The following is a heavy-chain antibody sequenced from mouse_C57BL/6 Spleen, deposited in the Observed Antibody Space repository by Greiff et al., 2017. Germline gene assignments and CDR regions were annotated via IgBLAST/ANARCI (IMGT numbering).Heavy chain of an antibody. CDR3: TTMGYGSSYGFAY. CDR1: GFNIKDDY. Sequence: EVQLVESGAELVRPGASVKLSCTASGFNIKDDYMHWVKQRPEQGLEWIGWIDPENGDTEYASKFQGKATITADTSSNTAYLQLSSLTSEDTAVYYCTTMGYGSSYGFAYWGQGTLVTVSA. J-gene: IGHJ3*01. CDR2: IDPENGDT. V-gene: IGHV14-4*01. D-gene: IGHD1-1*01.